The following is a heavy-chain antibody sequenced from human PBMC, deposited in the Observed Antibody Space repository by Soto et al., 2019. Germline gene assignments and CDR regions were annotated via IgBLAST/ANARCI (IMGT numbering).Heavy chain of an antibody. D-gene: IGHD2-21*01. CDR2: INPKGGDS. J-gene: IGHJ6*02. V-gene: IGHV1-46*01. CDR1: GYKFVDYY. Sequence: ASVKVSCKASGYKFVDYYIHWVRQAPGQGLEWMGIINPKGGDSRYAQKFQSRVTMTSNTFTSTVYMDLRRLTSDDTAVYYCARVYCGGDGRPGEWFYYYGMDVWGQGTTVTVS. CDR3: ARVYCGGDGRPGEWFYYYGMDV.